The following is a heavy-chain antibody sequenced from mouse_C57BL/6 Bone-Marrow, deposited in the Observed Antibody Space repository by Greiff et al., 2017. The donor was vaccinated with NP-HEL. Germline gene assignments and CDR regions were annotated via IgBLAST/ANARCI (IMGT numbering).Heavy chain of an antibody. CDR3: ALYYGSSPWFAY. V-gene: IGHV1-4*01. CDR1: GYTFTSYT. J-gene: IGHJ3*01. D-gene: IGHD1-1*01. CDR2: INPSSGYT. Sequence: VQLQQSGAELARPGASVKMSCKASGYTFTSYTMHWVKQRPGQGLEWIGYINPSSGYTKYNQKFKDKATLTADKSSSTAYMQLSSLTSEDSAVYYCALYYGSSPWFAYWGQGTLVTVSA.